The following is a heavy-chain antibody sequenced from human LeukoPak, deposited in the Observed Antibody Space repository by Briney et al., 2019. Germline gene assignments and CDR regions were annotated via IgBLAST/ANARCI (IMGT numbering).Heavy chain of an antibody. CDR3: ARVRVYDILTGHDYYFDY. Sequence: GSLRLSCAASGFTFSSYWMSWVRQAPGKGLEWVANIKQDGSEKYYVDSVKGRFTISRDNAKNSLYLQMNSLRAEDTAVYYCARVRVYDILTGHDYYFDYWGQGTLVTVSS. V-gene: IGHV3-7*03. CDR2: IKQDGSEK. CDR1: GFTFSSYW. J-gene: IGHJ4*02. D-gene: IGHD3-9*01.